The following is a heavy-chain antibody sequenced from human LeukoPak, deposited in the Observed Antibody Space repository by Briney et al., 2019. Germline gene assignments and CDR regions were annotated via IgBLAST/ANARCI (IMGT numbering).Heavy chain of an antibody. J-gene: IGHJ4*02. V-gene: IGHV4-34*01. Sequence: GSLRLSCAASGFTFSNHVMSWVRQAPGKGLEWIGEINHSGSTNYNPSLKSRVTISVDTSKNQFSLKLSSVTAADTAVYYCARGQLRFLEWLFDSWGQGTLVTVSS. CDR3: ARGQLRFLEWLFDS. CDR1: GFTFSNHV. D-gene: IGHD3-3*01. CDR2: INHSGST.